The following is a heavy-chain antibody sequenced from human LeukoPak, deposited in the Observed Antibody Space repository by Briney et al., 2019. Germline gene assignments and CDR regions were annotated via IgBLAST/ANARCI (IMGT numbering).Heavy chain of an antibody. CDR2: ISYDGSNK. Sequence: PGGSLRLSCAASGLSFSNAWMNWVRQAPGKGLEWVAVISYDGSNKYYADSVKGRFTISRDNSKNTLYLQMNSLRAEDTAVYYCAKLPGRAADYWGQGTLVTVSS. CDR1: GLSFSNAW. CDR3: AKLPGRAADY. V-gene: IGHV3-30*18. J-gene: IGHJ4*02.